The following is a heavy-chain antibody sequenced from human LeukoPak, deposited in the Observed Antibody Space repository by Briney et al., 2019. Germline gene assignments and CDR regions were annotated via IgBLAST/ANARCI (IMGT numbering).Heavy chain of an antibody. CDR3: ARGVRLRYFDWLLYTYSFDY. Sequence: ASVKVSCKASGYTFTCYYMHWVRQAPGQGLEWMGWINPNSGGTNYAQKFQGRVTMTRDTSISTAYMELSRLRSDDTAVYYCARGVRLRYFDWLLYTYSFDYWGQGTLVTVSS. CDR1: GYTFTCYY. J-gene: IGHJ4*02. CDR2: INPNSGGT. V-gene: IGHV1-2*02. D-gene: IGHD3-9*01.